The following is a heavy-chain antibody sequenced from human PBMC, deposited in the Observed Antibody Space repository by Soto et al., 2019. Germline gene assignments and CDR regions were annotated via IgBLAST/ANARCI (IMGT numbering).Heavy chain of an antibody. V-gene: IGHV3-30*18. CDR3: AKGGRQWLVTSDFNY. D-gene: IGHD6-19*01. CDR1: GFTFSDYA. CDR2: VSHDGRNT. Sequence: VQLVESGGGVVQPGRSLRLSFEASGFTFSDYAMHWVRQAPGKGLEWVAVVSHDGRNTHYADSVKGRFTISRDSSKNTVSLEMTSLRAEDTAVYYCAKGGRQWLVTSDFNYWGQGALVTVSS. J-gene: IGHJ4*02.